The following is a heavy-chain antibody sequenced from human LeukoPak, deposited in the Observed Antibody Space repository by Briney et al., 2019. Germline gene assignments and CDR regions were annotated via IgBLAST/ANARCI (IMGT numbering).Heavy chain of an antibody. V-gene: IGHV1-2*02. Sequence: ASVKVSCKASGYTFTGYYMHWVRQAPGQGLEWMGWINPNSGGTNYARKFQGRVTMTRDTSISTAYMELSRLRSDDTAVYYCARATYYYDSSGLWGQGTLVTVSS. D-gene: IGHD3-22*01. CDR2: INPNSGGT. J-gene: IGHJ4*02. CDR3: ARATYYYDSSGL. CDR1: GYTFTGYY.